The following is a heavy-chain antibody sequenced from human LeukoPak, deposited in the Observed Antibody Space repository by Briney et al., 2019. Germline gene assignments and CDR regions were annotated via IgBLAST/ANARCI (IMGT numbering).Heavy chain of an antibody. D-gene: IGHD6-19*01. CDR3: AKDLGVSSGWYPDAFDI. CDR1: GFTFSGFG. Sequence: GGSLRLSCEASGFTFSGFGMHWVRQAPGKGLEWVAFIRYDGSSEFYVDSVEGRFTISRDNSKNTLYLQMNSLRAEDTAVYYCAKDLGVSSGWYPDAFDIWGQGTMVTVSS. CDR2: IRYDGSSE. V-gene: IGHV3-30*02. J-gene: IGHJ3*02.